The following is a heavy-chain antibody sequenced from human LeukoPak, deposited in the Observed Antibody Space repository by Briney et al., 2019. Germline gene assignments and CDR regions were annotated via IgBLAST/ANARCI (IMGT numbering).Heavy chain of an antibody. V-gene: IGHV1-69*13. J-gene: IGHJ3*02. D-gene: IGHD3-22*01. CDR2: IIPIFGTA. CDR3: ASGSYDSSGFDAFDI. CDR1: GYTFTSYG. Sequence: GASVKVSCKASGYTFTSYGISWVRQAPGQGLEWMGGIIPIFGTANYAQKFQGRVTITADESTSTAYMELSSLRSEDTAVYYCASGSYDSSGFDAFDIWGQGTMVTVSS.